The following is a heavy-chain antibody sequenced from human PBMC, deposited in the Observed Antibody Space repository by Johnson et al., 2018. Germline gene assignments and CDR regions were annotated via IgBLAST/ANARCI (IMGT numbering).Heavy chain of an antibody. CDR1: GFTFSSYW. Sequence: VQLVQSGGGLVQPGGSLRLSCAASGFTFSSYWMSWVRQAPGKGLEWVANIKQDGSEKYYVDSVKGRFTISRDNAKNSLYLQMNSLRAEDTAVYYCARGFCSGGSCYAPGGAFDIWGQGTMVTVSS. CDR2: IKQDGSEK. D-gene: IGHD2-15*01. J-gene: IGHJ3*02. CDR3: ARGFCSGGSCYAPGGAFDI. V-gene: IGHV3-7*01.